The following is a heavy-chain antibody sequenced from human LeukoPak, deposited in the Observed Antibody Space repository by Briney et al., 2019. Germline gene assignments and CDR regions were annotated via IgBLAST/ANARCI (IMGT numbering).Heavy chain of an antibody. V-gene: IGHV3-21*01. J-gene: IGHJ6*02. Sequence: RRSLRLSCAASGFTFSSYSMNWVRHAPGKGLEWVSSISSSSSYIYYADSLKGRFTISRDNSKNSLYLQMTSLRAEDTAVYYCARTEYYYYGMDVWGQGTTVTVSS. CDR1: GFTFSSYS. CDR3: ARTEYYYYGMDV. CDR2: ISSSSSYI.